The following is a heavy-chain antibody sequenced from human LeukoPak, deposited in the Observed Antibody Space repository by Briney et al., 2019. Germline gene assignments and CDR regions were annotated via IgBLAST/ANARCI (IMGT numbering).Heavy chain of an antibody. Sequence: ASVKVSCKASGYTFTSYDINWVRQATGQGLEWMGWMNPNSGNTGYAQKFQGRVTMTRDTSTSTVYMELSSLRSEDTAVYYCARGYDILTGYYMFDYWGQGTLVTVSS. V-gene: IGHV1-8*01. CDR3: ARGYDILTGYYMFDY. CDR1: GYTFTSYD. CDR2: MNPNSGNT. J-gene: IGHJ4*02. D-gene: IGHD3-9*01.